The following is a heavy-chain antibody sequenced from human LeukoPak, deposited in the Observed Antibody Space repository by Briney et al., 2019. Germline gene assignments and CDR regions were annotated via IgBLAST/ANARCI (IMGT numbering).Heavy chain of an antibody. CDR1: GFTFGDYA. CDR3: TRDYCSSTSCLYGMDV. D-gene: IGHD2-2*01. V-gene: IGHV3-49*03. CDR2: IRSKAYGGTT. J-gene: IGHJ6*02. Sequence: GGSLRLSCTASGFTFGDYAMSWFRQAPGKGLEWVGFIRSKAYGGTTEYAASVKGRFTVSRDDSKSIAYLQMNSLKTEGTAVYYCTRDYCSSTSCLYGMDVWGQGTTVTVSS.